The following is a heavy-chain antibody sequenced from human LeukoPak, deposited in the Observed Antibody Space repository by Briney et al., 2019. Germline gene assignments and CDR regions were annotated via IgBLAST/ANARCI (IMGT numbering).Heavy chain of an antibody. CDR3: ARERIWLGGMSWFDP. CDR2: IYYSGTT. D-gene: IGHD3-10*01. V-gene: IGHV4-59*01. CDR1: GDSINNYY. J-gene: IGHJ5*02. Sequence: SETLSLTCTVSGDSINNYYWSWIRQPPGKGLEWIGYIYYSGTTNYNPSLKSRVSISVDTSKKQFSLKLSSVTAADTAVYYCARERIWLGGMSWFDPWAQGPGVTVS.